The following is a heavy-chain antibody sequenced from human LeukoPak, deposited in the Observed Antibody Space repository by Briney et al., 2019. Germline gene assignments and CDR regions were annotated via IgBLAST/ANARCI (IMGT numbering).Heavy chain of an antibody. J-gene: IGHJ4*02. CDR2: IRSETDGATT. V-gene: IGHV3-15*01. D-gene: IGHD3-10*01. Sequence: PGGSLRLSCVASGFSFSYAWMSWVRQAPGKGLQWVVHIRSETDGATTDYAAAVQGRFTISRDDSKKMLYLEMNSLTTEDTAVYYCTTDLNQRLKWFGNPLDHWGQGTPVTVSS. CDR3: TTDLNQRLKWFGNPLDH. CDR1: GFSFSYAW.